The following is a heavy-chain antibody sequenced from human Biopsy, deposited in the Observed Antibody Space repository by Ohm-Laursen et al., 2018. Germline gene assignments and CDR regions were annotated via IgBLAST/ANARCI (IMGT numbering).Heavy chain of an antibody. D-gene: IGHD1-26*01. V-gene: IGHV3-48*03. J-gene: IGHJ3*01. Sequence: LRLSCTASGFAFNLYEMNWVRQAPGKGMEWISYIYGGGSPVSYADSVKGRFTISRDNAQNSLYLHMNSLRAEDTAVYYCARLNSGTYDASDLRGQGTMVIVSS. CDR2: IYGGGSPV. CDR1: GFAFNLYE. CDR3: ARLNSGTYDASDL.